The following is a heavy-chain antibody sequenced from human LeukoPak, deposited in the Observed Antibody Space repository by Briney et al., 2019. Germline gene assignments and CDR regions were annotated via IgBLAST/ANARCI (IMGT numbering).Heavy chain of an antibody. CDR3: ARQGATHYYYYYMDV. J-gene: IGHJ6*03. CDR1: GYTFTSYG. Sequence: VKVSCKASGYTFTSYGISWVRQAPGQGLEWMGWISAYNGNTNYAQKLQGRVTMTTDTSTSTAYMELRSLRSDDTAVYYCARQGATHYYYYYMDVWGKGTTVTVSS. V-gene: IGHV1-18*01. D-gene: IGHD1-26*01. CDR2: ISAYNGNT.